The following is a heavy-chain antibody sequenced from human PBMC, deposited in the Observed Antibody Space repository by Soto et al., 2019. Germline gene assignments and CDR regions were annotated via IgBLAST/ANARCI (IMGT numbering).Heavy chain of an antibody. Sequence: SQTLSLTCASPGDSVSSNTASWNWIRQSPSRGLEWLGRTYFRSKWYNDYSVSVKSRIITTPDTPNNQFSLQLNSVTPQDTAVYFCAKGDNPGPKTGYAFDPWGQGIMVTVSP. CDR1: GDSVSSNTAS. D-gene: IGHD5-12*01. CDR2: TYFRSKWYN. CDR3: AKGDNPGPKTGYAFDP. V-gene: IGHV6-1*01. J-gene: IGHJ5*02.